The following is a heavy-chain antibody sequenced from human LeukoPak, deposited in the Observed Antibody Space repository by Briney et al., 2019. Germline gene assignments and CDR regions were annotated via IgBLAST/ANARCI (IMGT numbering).Heavy chain of an antibody. Sequence: ASVKVSCKASGYTFTGYYMHWVRQAPGQGLEWMGWINPNSGGTNYAQKFQGRVTMTRDTSISTAYMELSRLRSDDTAVYYCARGNGGWHGLDWSDPWGQGTLVTVSS. V-gene: IGHV1-2*02. D-gene: IGHD6-19*01. CDR1: GYTFTGYY. CDR3: ARGNGGWHGLDWSDP. CDR2: INPNSGGT. J-gene: IGHJ5*02.